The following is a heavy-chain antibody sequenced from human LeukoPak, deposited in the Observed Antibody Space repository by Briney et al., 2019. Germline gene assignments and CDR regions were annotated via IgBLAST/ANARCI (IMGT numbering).Heavy chain of an antibody. CDR2: IYHSGST. J-gene: IGHJ4*02. CDR1: GGSISSGYY. V-gene: IGHV4-38-2*01. Sequence: SETLSLTCSVSGGSISSGYYWGWIRQPPGKGLEWIGSIYHSGSTYYNPSLKSRVTISVDTSKNQFSLKLSSVTAADTAVYYCARTTMVRGVIISQWGQGTLVTVSS. CDR3: ARTTMVRGVIISQ. D-gene: IGHD3-10*01.